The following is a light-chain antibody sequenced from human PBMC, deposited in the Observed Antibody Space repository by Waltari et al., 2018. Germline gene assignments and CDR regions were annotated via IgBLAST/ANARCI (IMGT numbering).Light chain of an antibody. CDR2: GAS. J-gene: IGKJ2*01. Sequence: EIVMTQSPPTLSVSPGERATLSCRASQSIARNLAWYQQKPCQAPRLLMYGASTRATGIPARFSGSGSGTDFTLTISSLQSEDSAVYYCQQYNSWRTFGQGTKLEIK. CDR1: QSIARN. CDR3: QQYNSWRT. V-gene: IGKV3-15*01.